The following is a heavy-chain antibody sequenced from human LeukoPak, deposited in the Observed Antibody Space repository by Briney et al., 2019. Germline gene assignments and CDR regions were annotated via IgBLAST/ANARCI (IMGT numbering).Heavy chain of an antibody. Sequence: GGSLRLSCAASGFTFSSYAMHWVRQAPGKGLEWVAVISYDGSNKYYADSVKGRFTISRDNSKNTLYLQMNSLRAEDTAVYYCARDYYDSSGRYPLVGYWGQGTLVTVSS. J-gene: IGHJ4*02. D-gene: IGHD3-22*01. CDR3: ARDYYDSSGRYPLVGY. CDR1: GFTFSSYA. V-gene: IGHV3-30*04. CDR2: ISYDGSNK.